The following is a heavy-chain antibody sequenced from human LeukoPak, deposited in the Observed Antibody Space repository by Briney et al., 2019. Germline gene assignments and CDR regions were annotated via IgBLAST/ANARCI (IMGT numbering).Heavy chain of an antibody. CDR3: ARDPTLRLGELSPFDY. J-gene: IGHJ4*02. Sequence: GGSLRLSCAASGFTFSSYAMSWVRQAPGKGLEWVAVISYDGSNKYYADSVKGRFTISRDNSKNTLYLQINSLRAEDTAVYYCARDPTLRLGELSPFDYWGQGTLVTVSS. CDR1: GFTFSSYA. V-gene: IGHV3-30-3*01. CDR2: ISYDGSNK. D-gene: IGHD3-16*02.